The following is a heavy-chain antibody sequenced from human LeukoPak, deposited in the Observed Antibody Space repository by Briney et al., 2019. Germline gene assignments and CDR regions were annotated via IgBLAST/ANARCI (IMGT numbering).Heavy chain of an antibody. J-gene: IGHJ6*02. CDR1: GYTFTSYD. Sequence: ASVKVSCKASGYTFTSYDINWVRQAAGQGLEWMGWMNPNSGNTGYAQKFQGRVTMTRNTSISTAYMELSSLRSEDTAVYYCAREYSSSDTITDGMDVWGQGTTVTVSS. V-gene: IGHV1-8*01. CDR2: MNPNSGNT. CDR3: AREYSSSDTITDGMDV. D-gene: IGHD6-13*01.